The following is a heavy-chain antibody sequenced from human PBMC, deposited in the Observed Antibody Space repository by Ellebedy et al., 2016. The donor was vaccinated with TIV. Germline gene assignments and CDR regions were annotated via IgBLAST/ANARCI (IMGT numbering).Heavy chain of an antibody. Sequence: PGGSLRLSCAASGFTVDDYAMHWVRQAPGEGLEWVSIISGSGGNTYYADSVKGRFTISRDNSKNTLYLQMNSLRAEDTAVYYCARDPREWLVRGYFDCWGQGTLVTVSS. CDR2: ISGSGGNT. J-gene: IGHJ4*02. D-gene: IGHD6-19*01. V-gene: IGHV3-23*01. CDR1: GFTVDDYA. CDR3: ARDPREWLVRGYFDC.